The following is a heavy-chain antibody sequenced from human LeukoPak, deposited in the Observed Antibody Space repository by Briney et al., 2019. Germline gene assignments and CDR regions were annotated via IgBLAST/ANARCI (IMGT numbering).Heavy chain of an antibody. CDR3: TRMPTGYPNWFDP. CDR2: IYYSGST. CDR1: GGSFSGYY. J-gene: IGHJ5*02. D-gene: IGHD3-9*01. Sequence: SETLSLTCAVYGGSFSGYYWSWIRQPPGKGLEWIGYIYYSGSTNYNPSLKSRVTISVDTSKNHFSLRLTSVTAADTAIYYCTRMPTGYPNWFDPWGQGAPVTVSS. V-gene: IGHV4-34*01.